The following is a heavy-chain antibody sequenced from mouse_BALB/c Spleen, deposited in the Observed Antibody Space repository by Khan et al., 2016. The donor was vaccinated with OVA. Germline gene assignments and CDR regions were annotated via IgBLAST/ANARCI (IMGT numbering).Heavy chain of an antibody. Sequence: EVELVESGGGLVKPGESLKLSCAASGFTFSDYYMYWVRQTPEKRLEWVATISDGGSYTYYPDSVKGRFTISRDNAKNNLYLQMSSLKSEDTAMFYCARAGYDGFAYWGQGTLVTVSA. J-gene: IGHJ3*01. CDR3: ARAGYDGFAY. D-gene: IGHD2-3*01. CDR1: GFTFSDYY. V-gene: IGHV5-4*02. CDR2: ISDGGSYT.